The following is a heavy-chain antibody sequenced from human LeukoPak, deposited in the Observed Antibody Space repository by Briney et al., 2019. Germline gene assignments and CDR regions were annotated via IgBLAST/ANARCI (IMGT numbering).Heavy chain of an antibody. Sequence: GGSLRLSCAASGFNFSHIGMHRVRQAPGKGLEWVAFIENAGSPKYLADSVKGRFTISRDNSKNMLFLQMNSLRTEDTALYYCAKDLHSRASCYWGQGALVTVSS. CDR2: IENAGSPK. V-gene: IGHV3-30*02. D-gene: IGHD3-22*01. CDR1: GFNFSHIG. CDR3: AKDLHSRASCY. J-gene: IGHJ4*02.